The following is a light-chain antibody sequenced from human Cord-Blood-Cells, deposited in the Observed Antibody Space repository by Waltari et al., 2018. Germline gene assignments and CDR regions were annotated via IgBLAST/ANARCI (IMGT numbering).Light chain of an antibody. CDR2: DVS. CDR1: SSDVGCYNN. J-gene: IGLJ3*02. CDR3: SSYPSSSTWV. V-gene: IGLV2-14*01. Sequence: QSALTQPASASGSPGQSITISCPGTSSDVGCYNNVSWYQQHPGKAPNLMIYDVSKRPSGVSNRFSGSKSGTTASLTISGLQAEDEADYYCSSYPSSSTWVFGGGTKLTVL.